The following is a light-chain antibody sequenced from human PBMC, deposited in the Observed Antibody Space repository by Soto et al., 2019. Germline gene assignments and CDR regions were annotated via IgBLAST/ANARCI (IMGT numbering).Light chain of an antibody. CDR1: QSVSSY. Sequence: EIVLTQSPATLSLSPGERATLSCRASQSVSSYLAWYQQKPGQAPRLLIYGASSRATGIPDRFSGSGSGTDFTLTISRLEPEDFAVYYCQQYGNSLRTFGGGTKVDIK. V-gene: IGKV3-20*01. CDR3: QQYGNSLRT. CDR2: GAS. J-gene: IGKJ4*02.